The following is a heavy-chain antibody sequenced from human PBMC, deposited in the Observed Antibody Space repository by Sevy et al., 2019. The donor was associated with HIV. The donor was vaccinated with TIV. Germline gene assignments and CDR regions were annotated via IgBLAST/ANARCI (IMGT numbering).Heavy chain of an antibody. CDR1: GYTFTSYG. CDR3: ARELRGYSYGCLDY. CDR2: ISAYNGNT. Sequence: ASVKVSCKASGYTFTSYGISWVRQAPGQGLEWMGWISAYNGNTNYAQKLQGRVTMTTDTSTSTAYMELRSLRSDDTAVYYCARELRGYSYGCLDYWGQGTLVTVSS. D-gene: IGHD5-18*01. V-gene: IGHV1-18*04. J-gene: IGHJ4*02.